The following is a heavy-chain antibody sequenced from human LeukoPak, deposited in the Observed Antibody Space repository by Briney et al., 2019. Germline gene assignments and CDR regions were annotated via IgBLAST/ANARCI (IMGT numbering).Heavy chain of an antibody. J-gene: IGHJ6*03. CDR2: IYPGDSDT. CDR3: ARLSAMVTVYYYYMDV. V-gene: IGHV5-51*01. D-gene: IGHD5-18*01. Sequence: GESLNISCKGSGYSFTSYWLGWVRQLPGKGLEWMGIIYPGDSDTRYSPSFQGLVTISADKSISTAYLQWSSLKASDTAMYYCARLSAMVTVYYYYMDVWGKGTTVTVSS. CDR1: GYSFTSYW.